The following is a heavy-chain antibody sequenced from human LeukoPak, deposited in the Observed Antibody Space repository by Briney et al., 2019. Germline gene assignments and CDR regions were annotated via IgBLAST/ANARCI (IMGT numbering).Heavy chain of an antibody. D-gene: IGHD3-10*01. CDR3: ARAPSRFGEYGYFDY. CDR2: MSYNGNDK. J-gene: IGHJ4*02. CDR1: GFTFSSFA. Sequence: GGSLRLSCAASGFTFSSFAMHWVRQTPGKGLEWVAGMSYNGNDKYYEDSLKGRFTISRDNSKNTLYPQMNSLRAEDTAVYYCARAPSRFGEYGYFDYWGQGSLVTVSS. V-gene: IGHV3-30*04.